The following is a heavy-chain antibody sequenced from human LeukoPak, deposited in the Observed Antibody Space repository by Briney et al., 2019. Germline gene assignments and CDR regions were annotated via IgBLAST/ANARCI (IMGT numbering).Heavy chain of an antibody. V-gene: IGHV3-74*01. CDR3: AGVPAAMSYYYYYMDV. CDR2: INTDGSST. CDR1: GFTFSSCW. J-gene: IGHJ6*03. Sequence: PGGSLRLSCAASGFTFSSCWMHWVRQAPGKGLVWVSRINTDGSSTSYADSVKGRFTISRDNAKNTLYLQMNSLRAEDTAVYYCAGVPAAMSYYYYYMDVWGKGTTVTVSS. D-gene: IGHD2-2*01.